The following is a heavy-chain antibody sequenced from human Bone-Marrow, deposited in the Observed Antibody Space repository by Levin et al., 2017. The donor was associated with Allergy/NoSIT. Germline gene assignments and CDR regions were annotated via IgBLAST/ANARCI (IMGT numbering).Heavy chain of an antibody. CDR2: ISSNGGST. CDR1: GFIFSSYA. CDR3: ARDLRLFDY. Sequence: GGSLRLSCAASGFIFSSYAMHWVRQAPGKGLEYVSAISSNGGSTYYANSVKGRFTISRDNSKNTLYLQMGSLRAEDMAVYYCARDLRLFDYWGQGTLVTVSS. V-gene: IGHV3-64*01. J-gene: IGHJ4*02.